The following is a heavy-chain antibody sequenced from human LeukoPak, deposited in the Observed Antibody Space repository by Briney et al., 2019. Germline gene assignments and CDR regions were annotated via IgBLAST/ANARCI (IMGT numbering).Heavy chain of an antibody. Sequence: GGSLRLSCAASGFTFSSYEINWVRQAPGKGLEWVSYISSSGSTIYYADSVKGRFTISRDNAKNSLYLQMNSLRAEDTAVYYCLGDYVIGYGMDVWGQGTTVTVSS. V-gene: IGHV3-48*03. CDR2: ISSSGSTI. D-gene: IGHD4-17*01. J-gene: IGHJ6*02. CDR1: GFTFSSYE. CDR3: LGDYVIGYGMDV.